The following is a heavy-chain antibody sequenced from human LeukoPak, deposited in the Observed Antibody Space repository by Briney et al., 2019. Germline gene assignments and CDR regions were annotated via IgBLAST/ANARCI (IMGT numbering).Heavy chain of an antibody. CDR3: ARSDVVTPFDY. CDR2: IYHDGNT. CDR1: GYSISSGYY. J-gene: IGHJ4*02. Sequence: SETLSLTCSVSGYSISSGYYWGWIRQPPGKGLEWIGNIYHDGNTYYNPSLKSRVTISLDTSKKQFSLELSSVTAADTAVYYCARSDVVTPFDYWGQGTLVNVSS. D-gene: IGHD4-23*01. V-gene: IGHV4-38-2*02.